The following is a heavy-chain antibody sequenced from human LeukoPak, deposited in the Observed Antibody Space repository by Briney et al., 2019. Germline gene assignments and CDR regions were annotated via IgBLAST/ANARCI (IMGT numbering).Heavy chain of an antibody. Sequence: ASVKVSCKASGYTFTSYGISWVRQAPGQGLEWMGWISAYNGNTNYAQKLQGRVTMTTDTSTSTAYMELRSLRSDDTAVYYCARDWPWSSSWEGDYFDYWGQGTLVTVSS. J-gene: IGHJ4*02. CDR1: GYTFTSYG. D-gene: IGHD6-13*01. CDR2: ISAYNGNT. CDR3: ARDWPWSSSWEGDYFDY. V-gene: IGHV1-18*01.